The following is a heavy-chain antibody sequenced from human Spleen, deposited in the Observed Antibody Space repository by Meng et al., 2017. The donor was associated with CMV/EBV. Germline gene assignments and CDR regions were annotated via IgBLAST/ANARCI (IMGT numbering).Heavy chain of an antibody. CDR1: GNTLTKSS. J-gene: IGHJ4*02. CDR2: LEPEEGET. D-gene: IGHD3-16*01. CDR3: ATEGRWGGPVY. V-gene: IGHV1-24*01. Sequence: VQSRSGEKYPDSSSMLSCKVSGNTLTKSSSPWVRSVPGTGLEWLEGLEPEEGETIYAEKFQVKVPMTEVTSTDTAYMELSSRRSKDTAVYYCATEGRWGGPVYWGQGTLVTVSS.